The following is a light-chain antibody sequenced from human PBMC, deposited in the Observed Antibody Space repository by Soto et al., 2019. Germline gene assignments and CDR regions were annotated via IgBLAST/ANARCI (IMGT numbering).Light chain of an antibody. CDR3: QQYHGFSRT. J-gene: IGKJ1*01. Sequence: AIQMTQSPSSLSASVGDRVTITCRASQGIRNDLGWYQQKPGKAPKLLIYAASSLQSGVPSRFSSSGSGTDFTLTISSLQPEDFATYYCQQYHGFSRTFGQGTKVEI. CDR2: AAS. CDR1: QGIRND. V-gene: IGKV1-6*01.